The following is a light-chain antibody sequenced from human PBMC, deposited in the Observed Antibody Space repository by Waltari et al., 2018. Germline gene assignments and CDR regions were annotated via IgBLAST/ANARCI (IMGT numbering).Light chain of an antibody. CDR2: YDS. CDR3: QVWETGSDHVV. J-gene: IGLJ3*02. V-gene: IGLV3-21*01. Sequence: SSVLTQPPSVSVAPGQTARITCGGNNIGSKSVHWYQQKPGQAPVLVISYDSDRPSGIPEGFSGANFGTAATLTISTVEAGDEADYYGQVWETGSDHVVFGGGTKLTVL. CDR1: NIGSKS.